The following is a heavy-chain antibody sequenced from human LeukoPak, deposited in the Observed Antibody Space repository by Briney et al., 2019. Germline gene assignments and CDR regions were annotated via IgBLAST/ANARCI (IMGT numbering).Heavy chain of an antibody. Sequence: ASVTVSCKTSGYTFIDSFIHWMQQAPGKGFEWMGLIDPGDGATEYAERFQGRVTITADRSTDTAYLELTSLRSDDTAVYFCAARMRFWGQGTRVTVSS. CDR1: GYTFIDSF. CDR3: AARMRF. J-gene: IGHJ4*02. D-gene: IGHD2/OR15-2a*01. V-gene: IGHV1-69-2*01. CDR2: IDPGDGAT.